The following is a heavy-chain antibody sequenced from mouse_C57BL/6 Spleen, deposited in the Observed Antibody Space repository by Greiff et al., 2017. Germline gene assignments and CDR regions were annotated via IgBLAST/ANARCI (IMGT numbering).Heavy chain of an antibody. CDR2: FHPYNDDT. J-gene: IGHJ1*03. CDR1: GYTFTTYP. Sequence: VKLMESGAELVKPGASVKMSCKASGYTFTTYPIEWMKQNHGKSLEWIGNFHPYNDDTKYNEKFKGKATLTVEKSSSTVYLELSRLTSDDSAVYYCARGYYYGSSYGYWYFDVWGTGTTVTVSS. D-gene: IGHD1-1*01. V-gene: IGHV1-47*01. CDR3: ARGYYYGSSYGYWYFDV.